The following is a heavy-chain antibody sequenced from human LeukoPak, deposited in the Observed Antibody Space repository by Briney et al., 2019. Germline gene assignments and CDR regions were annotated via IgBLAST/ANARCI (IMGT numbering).Heavy chain of an antibody. V-gene: IGHV3-21*01. CDR3: ARAVPGFDY. CDR2: ISGSSSSYI. Sequence: GGSLRLSCAASGFTFSDFTMNWVRQAPGKGLEWVSCISGSSSSYIYYSDSVRGRFTISRDNAKNSLYLQMNSLTAEDTAVYYCARAVPGFDYWGQGTLVTVSS. D-gene: IGHD1-14*01. J-gene: IGHJ4*02. CDR1: GFTFSDFT.